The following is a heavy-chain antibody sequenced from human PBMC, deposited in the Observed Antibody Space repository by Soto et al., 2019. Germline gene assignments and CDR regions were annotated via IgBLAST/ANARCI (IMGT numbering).Heavy chain of an antibody. D-gene: IGHD3-10*01. Sequence: GGSLRLSCTASGFTVGDDAMSWFCQGPGKGLEGVGFIRSKAYDGTTEYAASVKGRFTISKDDSNSIAYPQMNSLKTEETAVYYCTRDMPNRPPTYGSGSYYNGANPYYYYYGMDVWGQGTPVTVSS. CDR2: IRSKAYDGTT. V-gene: IGHV3-49*03. J-gene: IGHJ6*02. CDR1: GFTVGDDA. CDR3: TRDMPNRPPTYGSGSYYNGANPYYYYYGMDV.